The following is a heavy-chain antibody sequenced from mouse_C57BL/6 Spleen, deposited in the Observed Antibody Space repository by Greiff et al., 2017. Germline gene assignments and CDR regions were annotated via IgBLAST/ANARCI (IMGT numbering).Heavy chain of an antibody. J-gene: IGHJ2*01. Sequence: VQLQQSGAELVKPGASVKISCKASGYAFSSYWMNWVKQRPGKGLEWIGQIYPGDGDTNYNGKFKGKATLTAAKSSSTAYMQLSSLTSEDSAVYFCARSGDGYYYFDYGGQGTTLTVSS. D-gene: IGHD2-3*01. V-gene: IGHV1-80*01. CDR2: IYPGDGDT. CDR1: GYAFSSYW. CDR3: ARSGDGYYYFDY.